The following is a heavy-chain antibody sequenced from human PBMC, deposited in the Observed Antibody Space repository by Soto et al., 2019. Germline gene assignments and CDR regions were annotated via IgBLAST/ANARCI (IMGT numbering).Heavy chain of an antibody. J-gene: IGHJ4*02. V-gene: IGHV3-7*01. CDR1: GFTFSSYW. Sequence: EVQLVESGGGLIQRGGSLRLSCTASGFTFSSYWMSWVRQAPGKGLERVANIKQDGSEKYYVDSVKGRFTISRDNAKNSLYLEMNSLRAEDTAVYYCARDSSFDHSSGYLEYWGQGTLVTVSS. D-gene: IGHD3-22*01. CDR3: ARDSSFDHSSGYLEY. CDR2: IKQDGSEK.